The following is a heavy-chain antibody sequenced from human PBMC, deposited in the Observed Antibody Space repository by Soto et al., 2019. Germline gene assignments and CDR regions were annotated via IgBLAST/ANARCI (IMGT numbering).Heavy chain of an antibody. CDR3: ARRYGGNVDY. CDR1: GGSISSYS. Sequence: QVQLRESGPGLVKPSETLSLPCTVSGGSISSYSWSWIRQPPGQGLAWIGYIYYSGSTHYNPSLKRRVTISVDTSKNQVARKVRAVTAADTAVEYWARRYGGNVDYWGQGTLVTVAA. D-gene: IGHD1-26*01. J-gene: IGHJ4*02. V-gene: IGHV4-59*01. CDR2: IYYSGST.